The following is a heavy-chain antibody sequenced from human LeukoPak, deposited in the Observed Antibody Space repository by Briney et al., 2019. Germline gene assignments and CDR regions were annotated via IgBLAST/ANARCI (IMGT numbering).Heavy chain of an antibody. CDR2: MSYDGSSE. CDR1: GFTFSSYA. CDR3: ARGIYSSGPDAFDI. Sequence: GGSLRLSCAASGFTFSSYAMHCVRQAPGKGLEWVAVMSYDGSSEYYADFVKGRFTISRDNSKNTLYLQMNSLRAEDTAVYYCARGIYSSGPDAFDIWGQGTMVTVSS. V-gene: IGHV3-30-3*01. J-gene: IGHJ3*02. D-gene: IGHD3-10*01.